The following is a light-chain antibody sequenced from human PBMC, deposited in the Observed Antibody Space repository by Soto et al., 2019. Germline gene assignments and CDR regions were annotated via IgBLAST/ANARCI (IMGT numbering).Light chain of an antibody. CDR2: DVS. J-gene: IGLJ2*01. V-gene: IGLV2-14*01. Sequence: QSVLTQPASVSGSPGQSITISCTGTNSDVGGYNYVSWYQLHPVKAPKLMIYDVSNRPSGISNRFSGSKSGNTASLTISGLQAEDEADYYCSSYTSSSTLVFGGGTKVTVL. CDR3: SSYTSSSTLV. CDR1: NSDVGGYNY.